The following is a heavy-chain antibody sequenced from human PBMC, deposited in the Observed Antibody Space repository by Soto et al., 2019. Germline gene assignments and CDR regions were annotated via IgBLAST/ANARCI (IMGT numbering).Heavy chain of an antibody. Sequence: PGGSLRLSCAASGFTFSSYAMHWVRQAPGKGLEWVAVISYDGSNKYYADSVKGRFTISRDNSKNMLYLQMNSLRAEDTAVYYCARPVRTSGWFHFDYWGQGTLVTVSS. CDR3: ARPVRTSGWFHFDY. D-gene: IGHD6-19*01. V-gene: IGHV3-30-3*01. J-gene: IGHJ4*02. CDR2: ISYDGSNK. CDR1: GFTFSSYA.